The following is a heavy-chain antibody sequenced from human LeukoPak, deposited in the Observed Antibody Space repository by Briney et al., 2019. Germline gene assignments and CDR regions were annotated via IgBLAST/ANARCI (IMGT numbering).Heavy chain of an antibody. V-gene: IGHV1-2*02. Sequence: ASVEVSCKASGYTFTGYYMHWVRQAPGQGREWMGWINPNSGGTNYAQKFQGRVTMTRDTSISTAYMELSRLRSDDTAVYYCARGGAIVVVPAAMVSWGQGTLVTVSS. CDR1: GYTFTGYY. CDR3: ARGGAIVVVPAAMVS. D-gene: IGHD2-2*01. J-gene: IGHJ4*02. CDR2: INPNSGGT.